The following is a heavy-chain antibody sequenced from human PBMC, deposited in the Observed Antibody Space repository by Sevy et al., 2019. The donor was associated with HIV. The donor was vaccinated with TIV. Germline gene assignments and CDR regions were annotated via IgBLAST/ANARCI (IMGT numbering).Heavy chain of an antibody. CDR1: GFTFGDYA. J-gene: IGHJ6*02. D-gene: IGHD3-3*01. Sequence: SLRLSCTASGFTFGDYAMSWLRQAPGKGLEWVGFIRSKTYGGTTEYAASVKGRFTISRDDSKNIAYLQMNSLKTEDTAVYYCTRVLGTISPYYYFGMDVWGQGTTVTVSS. CDR2: IRSKTYGGTT. CDR3: TRVLGTISPYYYFGMDV. V-gene: IGHV3-49*03.